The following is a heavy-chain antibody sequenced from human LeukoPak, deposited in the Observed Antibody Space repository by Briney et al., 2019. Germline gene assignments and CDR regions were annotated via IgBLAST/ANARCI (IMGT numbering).Heavy chain of an antibody. V-gene: IGHV4-39*01. CDR2: VYYSGRT. Sequence: SETLSLTCTVSGASIGSSSYFCGWIRQAPGKGLEWIGRVYYSGRTYYNPSLKSRLTISEDTSKNQVFLKMRSVTAADTAVYYCAGLDWYFALWGRGTLVTVSS. J-gene: IGHJ2*01. CDR1: GASIGSSSYF. CDR3: AGLDWYFAL.